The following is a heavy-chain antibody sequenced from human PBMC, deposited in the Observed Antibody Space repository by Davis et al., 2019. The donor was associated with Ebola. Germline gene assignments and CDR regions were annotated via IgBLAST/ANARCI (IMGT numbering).Heavy chain of an antibody. V-gene: IGHV5-51*01. D-gene: IGHD6-13*01. CDR1: GYSFTSYW. J-gene: IGHJ5*02. Sequence: GESLKISCKGSGYSFTSYWIGWVRQMPGKGLECMGIIYPGDSETRYSPSFQGQVPISADKSISTAYLQWSSLKASDSAMYYCARQESLYGSIDTWGQGTLVTVSS. CDR3: ARQESLYGSIDT. CDR2: IYPGDSET.